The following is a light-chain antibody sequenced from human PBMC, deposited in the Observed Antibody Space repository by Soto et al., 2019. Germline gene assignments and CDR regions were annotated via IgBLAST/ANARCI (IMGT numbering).Light chain of an antibody. J-gene: IGKJ4*01. V-gene: IGKV1-5*03. CDR2: KAS. CDR3: QQANSFPLT. CDR1: QTISSW. Sequence: DIQMTQCPSTLSASVGDRVIITGRASQTISSWLAWYQQKPGKAPKLLIYKASTLKSGVPSRFSGSGSGTEFTLTISSLQPEDFAIYYCQQANSFPLTFGGGTKV.